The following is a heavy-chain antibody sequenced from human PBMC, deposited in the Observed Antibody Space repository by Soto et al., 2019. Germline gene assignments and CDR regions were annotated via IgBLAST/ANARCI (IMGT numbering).Heavy chain of an antibody. Sequence: GGSLRLSCAASGFTFSSYGMHWVRQAPGKGLEWVAVVWYDGTNKYYADSVKGRFTISRDNAKNSLYLQMNSLRAEDTAVYYCARDQPGYSYGYGLGYWGQGTLVTVSS. V-gene: IGHV3-33*01. CDR1: GFTFSSYG. J-gene: IGHJ4*02. CDR3: ARDQPGYSYGYGLGY. D-gene: IGHD5-18*01. CDR2: VWYDGTNK.